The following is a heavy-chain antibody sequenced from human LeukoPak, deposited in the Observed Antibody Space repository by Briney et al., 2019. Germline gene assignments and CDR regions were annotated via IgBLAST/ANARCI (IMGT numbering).Heavy chain of an antibody. CDR1: GFTFSSYA. J-gene: IGHJ4*02. CDR2: ISYDGSNK. D-gene: IGHD2-2*02. CDR3: ARVPSAYQLLYGIDY. Sequence: GRSLRLSCAASGFTFSSYAMRWVRQAPGKGLEWVAVISYDGSNKYYADSVKGRFTISRDNSKNTLYLQMNSLGAEDTAVYYCARVPSAYQLLYGIDYWGQGTLVTVSS. V-gene: IGHV3-30-3*01.